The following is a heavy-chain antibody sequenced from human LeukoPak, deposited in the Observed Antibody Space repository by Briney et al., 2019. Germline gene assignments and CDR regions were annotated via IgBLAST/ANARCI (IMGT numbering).Heavy chain of an antibody. D-gene: IGHD3-22*01. Sequence: GGSLRLSCAASGFTFSSYAMNWVRQAPGEGLEWVSAITGSGGSTYYADSVKGRFTISRDNSKNTLYLQMSSLRAEDTAVYYCAKGLTYYYDSSGYYLWGQGTLVTVSS. CDR3: AKGLTYYYDSSGYYL. CDR2: ITGSGGST. CDR1: GFTFSSYA. J-gene: IGHJ4*02. V-gene: IGHV3-23*01.